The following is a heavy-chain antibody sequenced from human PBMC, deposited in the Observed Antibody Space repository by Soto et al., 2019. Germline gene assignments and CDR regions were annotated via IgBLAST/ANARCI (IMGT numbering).Heavy chain of an antibody. V-gene: IGHV4-31*03. D-gene: IGHD2-15*01. CDR1: GGSISSGGYY. CDR2: IYYSGST. Sequence: QVQLQESVPGLVKPSQTLSLTCTVSGGSISSGGYYWSWIRQHPGKGLEWTGYIYYSGSTYYNPSLKSRVTISVDTSKNQFSLKLSSVTAADTAVYYCARVGYCSGGSCFHWFDPWGQGTLVTVSS. J-gene: IGHJ5*02. CDR3: ARVGYCSGGSCFHWFDP.